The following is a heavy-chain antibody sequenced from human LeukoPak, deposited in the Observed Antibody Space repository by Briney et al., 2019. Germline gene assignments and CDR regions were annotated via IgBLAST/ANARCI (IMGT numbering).Heavy chain of an antibody. V-gene: IGHV4-59*08. D-gene: IGHD5-24*01. Sequence: PSETLSLTCTVSGGSISTFYWGWIRQPPGKGLEWIGYIYSIGNTNYNPSLKSRVTISVDTSKNQFSLKLSSVTAADTAVYYCARRPTSLQHACDIWGQGTMVTVSS. CDR2: IYSIGNT. J-gene: IGHJ3*02. CDR1: GGSISTFY. CDR3: ARRPTSLQHACDI.